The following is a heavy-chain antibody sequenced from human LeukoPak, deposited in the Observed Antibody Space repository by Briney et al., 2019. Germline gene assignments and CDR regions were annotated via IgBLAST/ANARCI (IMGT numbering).Heavy chain of an antibody. V-gene: IGHV1-69*13. D-gene: IGHD6-13*01. CDR3: AREGSSSWYKRYYFDY. CDR2: IIPIFGTA. J-gene: IGHJ4*02. Sequence: SVKVSCKASGGIFRSYVISWVRQAPGQGLEWMGGIIPIFGTANYAQKFQGRVTITADESTSTVYMGLSSLRSEDTAVYYCAREGSSSWYKRYYFDYWGQGTLVTVSS. CDR1: GGIFRSYV.